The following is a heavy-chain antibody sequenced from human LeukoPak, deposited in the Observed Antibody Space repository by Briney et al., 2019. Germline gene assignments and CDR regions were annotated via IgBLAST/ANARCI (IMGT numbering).Heavy chain of an antibody. CDR2: ISSSSSYI. Sequence: GGSLRLTCAASGFTFSSYSMNWVRQAPGKGLEWVSSISSSSSYIYYADSVKGRFTISRDNAKNSLYLQMNSLRAEDTAVYYCAREGSGYDPFDYWGQGTLVTVSS. CDR1: GFTFSSYS. V-gene: IGHV3-21*01. CDR3: AREGSGYDPFDY. D-gene: IGHD5-12*01. J-gene: IGHJ4*02.